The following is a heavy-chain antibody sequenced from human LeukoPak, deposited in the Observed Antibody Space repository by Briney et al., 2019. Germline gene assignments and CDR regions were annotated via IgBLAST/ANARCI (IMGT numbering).Heavy chain of an antibody. J-gene: IGHJ4*02. CDR2: ISSSSSYI. CDR3: ARDKGGNWNPGRFY. CDR1: GFTFSSYS. V-gene: IGHV3-21*01. Sequence: GGSLRLSCAASGFTFSSYSMNWVRRAPGKGLEWVSSISSSSSYIYYADSVKGRFTISRDNAKNSLYLQMNSLRAEDTAVYYCARDKGGNWNPGRFYWGQGTLVTVSS. D-gene: IGHD1-20*01.